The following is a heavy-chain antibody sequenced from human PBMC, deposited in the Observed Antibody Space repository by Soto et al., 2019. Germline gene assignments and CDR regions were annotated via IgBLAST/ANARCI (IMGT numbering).Heavy chain of an antibody. V-gene: IGHV4-39*01. CDR3: ARSIAVAGTPEFDY. J-gene: IGHJ4*02. CDR2: IYYSGST. Sequence: SETLSLTCTVSGGSISSSSYYWGWIRQPPGKGLEWIGSIYYSGSTYYNPSLKSRVTISVDTSKNQFSLKLYLQMNSLRGEDTAVYFCARSIAVAGTPEFDYWGQGTLVTVSS. CDR1: GGSISSSSYY. D-gene: IGHD6-19*01.